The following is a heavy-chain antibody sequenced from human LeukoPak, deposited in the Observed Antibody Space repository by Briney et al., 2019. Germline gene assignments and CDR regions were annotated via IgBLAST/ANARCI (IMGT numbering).Heavy chain of an antibody. CDR2: INPSGGST. Sequence: ASVKVSCKASGYTFTSYYMHWVRQAPGQGLEWMGIINPSGGSTSYAQKFQGRVTMTRDMSTSTVYMELSSLRSEDTAVYYCARGHYDYVWGSYRYKENYFDYWGQGTLVTVSS. CDR1: GYTFTSYY. J-gene: IGHJ4*02. V-gene: IGHV1-46*01. D-gene: IGHD3-16*02. CDR3: ARGHYDYVWGSYRYKENYFDY.